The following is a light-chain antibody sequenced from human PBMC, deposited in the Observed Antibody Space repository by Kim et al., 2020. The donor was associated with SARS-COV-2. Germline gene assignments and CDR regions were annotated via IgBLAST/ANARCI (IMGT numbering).Light chain of an antibody. CDR3: SSFTTRSTLV. CDR1: SSNIGSYNY. J-gene: IGLJ3*02. Sequence: GQSISISCTRTSSNIGSYNYVSWHQQHPGKAPKLMIYDVNKRPSGISSRFSGSKSGSTASLTISGLQAEDEADYYCSSFTTRSTLVFGGGTQLTVL. CDR2: DVN. V-gene: IGLV2-14*03.